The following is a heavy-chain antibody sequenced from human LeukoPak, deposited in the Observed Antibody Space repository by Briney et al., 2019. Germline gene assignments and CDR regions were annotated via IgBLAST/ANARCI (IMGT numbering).Heavy chain of an antibody. V-gene: IGHV1-2*02. D-gene: IGHD2-15*01. CDR2: INPNSGGT. Sequence: ASVKVSCKASGYTFTGYYMHWVRQAPGQGLEWMGWINPNSGGTNYAQKFQGRVTMTRDTSTGTVYMELSSLRSEDTAVYYCAREDCSGGSCYSDYWGQGTLVTVSS. CDR1: GYTFTGYY. J-gene: IGHJ4*02. CDR3: AREDCSGGSCYSDY.